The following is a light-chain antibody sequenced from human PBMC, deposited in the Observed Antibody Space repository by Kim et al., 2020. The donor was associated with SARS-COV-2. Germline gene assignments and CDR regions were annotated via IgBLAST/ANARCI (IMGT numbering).Light chain of an antibody. CDR2: TSD. CDR1: SSNIRGNT. J-gene: IGLJ3*02. V-gene: IGLV1-44*01. CDR3: AAWDDSLHGWV. Sequence: GQSVTISCSGGSSNIRGNTVNWYHQLPGAAPKLLIYTSDQRPSGVPDRFSGSKSGTSASLAISGLQSEDEADYYCAAWDDSLHGWVFGGGTQLTVL.